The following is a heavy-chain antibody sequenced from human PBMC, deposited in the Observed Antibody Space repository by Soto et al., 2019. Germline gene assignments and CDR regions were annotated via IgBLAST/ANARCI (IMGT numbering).Heavy chain of an antibody. Sequence: QVQLVQSGAEVKKPGASVKVSCKASGYTFTSYGISWVRQAPGQGLEWMGWIRVYNGNTNYAQKLQGRVTTTTDTSTSTAYMVLRSLKSDDTAVYYCASDSPQNDYWGQGTLVTVSS. CDR3: ASDSPQNDY. CDR1: GYTFTSYG. J-gene: IGHJ4*02. CDR2: IRVYNGNT. V-gene: IGHV1-18*01.